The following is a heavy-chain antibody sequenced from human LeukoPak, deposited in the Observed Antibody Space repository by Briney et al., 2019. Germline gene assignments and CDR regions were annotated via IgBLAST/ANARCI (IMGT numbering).Heavy chain of an antibody. J-gene: IGHJ4*02. CDR2: MNPDSGNT. CDR3: ARGQWGDYDFDY. V-gene: IGHV1-8*01. D-gene: IGHD4-17*01. Sequence: ASVKVSCKASGYTFTSYDFDWVRQATGQGLEWMGWMNPDSGNTGYAQKFQGRVTMTRNTSISTAYMELSSLRSEDTAVYYCARGQWGDYDFDYWGQGTLVTVSS. CDR1: GYTFTSYD.